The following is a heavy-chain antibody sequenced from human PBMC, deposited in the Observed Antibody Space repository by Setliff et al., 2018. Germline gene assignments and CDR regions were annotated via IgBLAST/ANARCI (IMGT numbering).Heavy chain of an antibody. D-gene: IGHD1-1*01. V-gene: IGHV4-59*01. CDR1: GGGSINNYY. CDR3: ARRVSGSMQDW. Sequence: SETLSLTCTVSGGGSINNYYWSWVRQSPGKGLEWIGFVHFGGDTNYNPSLKSRVTMSADTSNNQFSLNLRSVTAADTAVYFCARRVSGSMQDWWGQGTLVTVSS. CDR2: VHFGGDT. J-gene: IGHJ1*01.